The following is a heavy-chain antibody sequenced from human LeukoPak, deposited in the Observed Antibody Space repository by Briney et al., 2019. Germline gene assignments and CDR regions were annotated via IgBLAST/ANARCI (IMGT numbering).Heavy chain of an antibody. CDR1: GIAFDEHG. CDR3: ARAPITSPFYFDY. V-gene: IGHV3-20*04. CDR2: TNWSGGST. D-gene: IGHD2-2*01. J-gene: IGHJ4*02. Sequence: PGGSLRLSCTACGIAFDEHGMSWVRQVPGKGLEWVSGTNWSGGSTGYADPLRGRFTISRDNAKNSLYLQMDSLRAEDTALYYCARAPITSPFYFDYWGQGTLVTVSS.